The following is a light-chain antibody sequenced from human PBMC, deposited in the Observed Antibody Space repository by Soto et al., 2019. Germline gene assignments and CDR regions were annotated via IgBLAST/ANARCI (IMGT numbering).Light chain of an antibody. Sequence: QSALSQPASASGSPGQSVTISCTGTSSDVGGYNYVSWYQQHPGKAPKLIIYEVNKRPSGVTDRFTGSRSGNTASLTVSGLQAEAEADYYCSSYAGSKNYVFGTGTKLTVL. J-gene: IGLJ1*01. CDR2: EVN. CDR3: SSYAGSKNYV. V-gene: IGLV2-8*01. CDR1: SSDVGGYNY.